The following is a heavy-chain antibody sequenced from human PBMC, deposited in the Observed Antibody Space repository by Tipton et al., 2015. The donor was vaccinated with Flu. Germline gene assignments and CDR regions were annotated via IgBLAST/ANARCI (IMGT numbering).Heavy chain of an antibody. CDR3: ARVGGYCSGGSCYFDY. Sequence: TLSLTCTVSGGSISSSSYYWGWIRQPPGKGLEWIGSIYYSGSTYYNPSLKSRVTISVDTSKNQFSLKLSSVTAADTAVYYCARVGGYCSGGSCYFDYWGQGTPVTVSS. V-gene: IGHV4-39*07. CDR2: IYYSGST. CDR1: GGSISSSSYY. D-gene: IGHD2-15*01. J-gene: IGHJ4*02.